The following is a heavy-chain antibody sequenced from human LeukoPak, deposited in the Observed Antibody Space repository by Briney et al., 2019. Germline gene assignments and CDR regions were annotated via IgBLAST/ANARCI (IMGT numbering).Heavy chain of an antibody. CDR3: ARDNWNYGSSMDV. Sequence: RSETLSLTCTVSGGSISSYYWSWIRQPPGKGLEWIGYIYYSGSINYNPSLKSRVTISVDTSKNQFSLKLSSVIAADTAVYYCARDNWNYGSSMDVWGQGTTVTVSS. D-gene: IGHD1-7*01. CDR2: IYYSGSI. J-gene: IGHJ6*02. CDR1: GGSISSYY. V-gene: IGHV4-59*01.